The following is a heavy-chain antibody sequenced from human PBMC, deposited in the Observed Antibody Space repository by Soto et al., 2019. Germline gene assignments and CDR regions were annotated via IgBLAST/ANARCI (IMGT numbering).Heavy chain of an antibody. Sequence: ELQLVESGGGLGKPGGSLRLSCAASGFTFPGSSMNWVRQAPGKGLEWVASITSDSSYTQYADSLKGRFTISRDNAKNSLYLQMSSLRVEDTAVYYCASQELEPPPYFFKSWGQGTLVTVSS. V-gene: IGHV3-21*02. D-gene: IGHD1-1*01. CDR1: GFTFPGSS. CDR2: ITSDSSYT. J-gene: IGHJ4*02. CDR3: ASQELEPPPYFFKS.